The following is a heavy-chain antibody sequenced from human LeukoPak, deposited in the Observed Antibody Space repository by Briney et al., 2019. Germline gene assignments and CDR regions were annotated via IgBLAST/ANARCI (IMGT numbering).Heavy chain of an antibody. CDR1: GGSISSGGYY. V-gene: IGHV4-31*03. Sequence: SETLSLTCTVSGGSISSGGYYWSWIRQHPGKGLERIGYIYYSGSTYYNPSLKSRVIISVDRSKNQFSLKLSSVTAADTAVYYCARGDYEAHFQHWGQGTLVTVSS. CDR3: ARGDYEAHFQH. J-gene: IGHJ1*01. CDR2: IYYSGST. D-gene: IGHD3-22*01.